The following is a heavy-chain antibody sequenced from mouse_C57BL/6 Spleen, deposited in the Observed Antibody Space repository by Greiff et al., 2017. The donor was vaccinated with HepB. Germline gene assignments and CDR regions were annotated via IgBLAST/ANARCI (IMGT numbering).Heavy chain of an antibody. J-gene: IGHJ2*01. CDR2: INYDGSST. V-gene: IGHV5-16*01. CDR1: GFTFSDYY. Sequence: EVKLVESEGGLVQPGSSMKLSCTASGFTFSDYYMAWVRQVPEKGLEWVANINYDGSSTYYLDSLKSRFIISRDNAKNILYLQMSSLKSEDTATYYCAREDYYGSSYFDYWGQGTTLTVSS. CDR3: AREDYYGSSYFDY. D-gene: IGHD1-1*01.